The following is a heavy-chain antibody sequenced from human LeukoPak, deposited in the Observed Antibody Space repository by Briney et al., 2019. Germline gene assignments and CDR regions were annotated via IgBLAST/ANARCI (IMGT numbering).Heavy chain of an antibody. CDR2: IIPIFGTA. Sequence: ASVKVSCKASGGTFSSYAISWVRQAPGQGLEWMGGIIPIFGTANYAQKFQGRVTITADKSTSTAYMELSSLRSEDTAVYYCARAKEKAAAGPTDAFDIWGQGTMVTVSS. J-gene: IGHJ3*02. V-gene: IGHV1-69*06. D-gene: IGHD6-13*01. CDR3: ARAKEKAAAGPTDAFDI. CDR1: GGTFSSYA.